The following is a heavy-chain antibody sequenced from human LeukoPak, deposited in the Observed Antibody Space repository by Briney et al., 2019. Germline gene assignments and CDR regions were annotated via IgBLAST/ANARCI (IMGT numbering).Heavy chain of an antibody. V-gene: IGHV4-39*07. Sequence: PSETLSLTCTVSGGSISSSSYYWGWIRQPPGKGLEWIGSIYYSGSTYYNPSLKSRVTISVDTSKNQSSLKLSSVTAADTAVYYCASGPHDYGDYWGQGTLVTVSS. J-gene: IGHJ4*02. CDR2: IYYSGST. CDR1: GGSISSSSYY. CDR3: ASGPHDYGDY.